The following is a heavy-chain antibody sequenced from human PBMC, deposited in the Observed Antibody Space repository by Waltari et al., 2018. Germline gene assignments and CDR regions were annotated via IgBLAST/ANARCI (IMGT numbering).Heavy chain of an antibody. J-gene: IGHJ4*02. V-gene: IGHV1-69-2*01. CDR2: VEPEEGET. CDR1: GYTFTDYY. Sequence: EVQLVQSVAEVKKPGATVKISCKASGYTFTDYYMHWVQQAPGKGLEWMGRVEPEEGETIYAEKFQGRVTITAETSTDTAYMGLSSLRSEDTAVYYCATNRVSSAPFDYWGQGTLVTVSS. D-gene: IGHD3-3*01. CDR3: ATNRVSSAPFDY.